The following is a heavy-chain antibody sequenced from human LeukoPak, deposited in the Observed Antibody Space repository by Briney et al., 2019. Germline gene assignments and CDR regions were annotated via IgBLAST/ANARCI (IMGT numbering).Heavy chain of an antibody. CDR3: ARDWVYKIDS. D-gene: IGHD5-24*01. Sequence: GGSLRLSCETARLTFSSYVMHWVRRTPGKGLVWVSRISHDGIISYADSVKGRFTISRDNAKNTLILQMNSLRVEDTAVYYCARDWVYKIDSWGRGTLVTVSS. J-gene: IGHJ4*02. CDR1: RLTFSSYV. V-gene: IGHV3-74*01. CDR2: ISHDGII.